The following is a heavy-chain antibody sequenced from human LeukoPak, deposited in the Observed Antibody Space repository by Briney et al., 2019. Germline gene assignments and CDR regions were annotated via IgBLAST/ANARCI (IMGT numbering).Heavy chain of an antibody. D-gene: IGHD5-12*01. Sequence: RPSETLSLTCTVSGGSISSYYWSWIRQPPGKGLEWIGYIYYSGSTSYNPSLKSRVTISVDTSKNQFSLKLSSVTAADTAVYYCARTYSGYDGGDYWGQGTLVTVSS. J-gene: IGHJ4*02. V-gene: IGHV4-59*01. CDR1: GGSISSYY. CDR3: ARTYSGYDGGDY. CDR2: IYYSGST.